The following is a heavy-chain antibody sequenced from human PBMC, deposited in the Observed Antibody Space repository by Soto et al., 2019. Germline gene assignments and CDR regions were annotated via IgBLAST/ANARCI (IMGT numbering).Heavy chain of an antibody. D-gene: IGHD3-10*01. V-gene: IGHV1-8*02. CDR1: GYTFTSYG. J-gene: IGHJ6*02. CDR3: ARVVRGVSGYYYYYDMDV. Sequence: ASVKVSCKASGYTFTSYGISWVRQATGQGLEWMGWMNPNSGNTDYAQKFQGRVTMTRNTSISTVYMELSSLRSDDTAVYYCARVVRGVSGYYYYYDMDVWGPGTTVTVSS. CDR2: MNPNSGNT.